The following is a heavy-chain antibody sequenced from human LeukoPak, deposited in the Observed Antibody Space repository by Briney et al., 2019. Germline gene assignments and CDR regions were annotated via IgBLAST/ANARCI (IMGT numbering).Heavy chain of an antibody. CDR3: ARDVGGSYYVFNWFDP. CDR2: IYTSGST. V-gene: IGHV4-4*07. J-gene: IGHJ5*02. D-gene: IGHD1-26*01. CDR1: GGSISSYY. Sequence: IPSETLSLTCTVSGGSISSYYWSWIRQPAGKGLEWIGRIYTSGSTNYNPSLKSRVTMSVDTSKNQFSLKLSSLTAADTAVYYCARDVGGSYYVFNWFDPWGQGTLVTVSS.